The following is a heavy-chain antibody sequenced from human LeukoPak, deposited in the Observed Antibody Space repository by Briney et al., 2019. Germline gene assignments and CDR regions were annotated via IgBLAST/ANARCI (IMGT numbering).Heavy chain of an antibody. J-gene: IGHJ4*02. CDR3: ARRPINCIITNCYVDY. Sequence: ASVKVSCKASVYTFTNFYIHWVRQAPGQGLEWMGWMNPNSGDTSYAREFQDRVTMTRDTSLSTAYMELSRLRSDDTAVYFCARRPINCIITNCYVDYWGQGTLVTVSS. CDR1: VYTFTNFY. D-gene: IGHD2-2*01. V-gene: IGHV1-2*02. CDR2: MNPNSGDT.